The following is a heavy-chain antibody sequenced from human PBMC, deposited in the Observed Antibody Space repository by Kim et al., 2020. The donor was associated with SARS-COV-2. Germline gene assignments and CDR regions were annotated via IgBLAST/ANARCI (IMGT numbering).Heavy chain of an antibody. CDR1: GGSISSSSYY. J-gene: IGHJ6*02. V-gene: IGHV4-39*01. CDR3: ARRPLLIPGYGMDV. CDR2: IYYSGST. Sequence: SETLSLTCTVSGGSISSSSYYWGWIRQPPGKGLEWIGSIYYSGSTYYNPSLKSRVTISVDTSKNQFSLKLSSVTAADTAVYYCARRPLLIPGYGMDVWGQGTTVTVSS.